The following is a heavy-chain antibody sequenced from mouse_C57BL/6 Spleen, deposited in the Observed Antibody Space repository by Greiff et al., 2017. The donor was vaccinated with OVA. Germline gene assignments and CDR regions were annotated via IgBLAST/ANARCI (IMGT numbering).Heavy chain of an antibody. J-gene: IGHJ4*01. CDR1: GFTFTDYY. CDR2: IRNKANGYTT. CDR3: ARFELHAMDY. Sequence: EVMLVESGGGLVQPGGSLSLSCAASGFTFTDYYMSWVRQPPGKALEWLGFIRNKANGYTTEYSASVKGRFTISRDTYQSILYLQMKSLRAEDSATYYCARFELHAMDYWGQGTSVTVSS. D-gene: IGHD2-1*01. V-gene: IGHV7-3*01.